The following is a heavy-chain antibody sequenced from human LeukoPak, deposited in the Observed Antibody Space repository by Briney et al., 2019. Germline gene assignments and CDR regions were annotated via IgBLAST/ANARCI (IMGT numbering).Heavy chain of an antibody. CDR1: GDSISSGSYY. V-gene: IGHV4-61*02. CDR2: IYTSGST. D-gene: IGHD3-22*01. Sequence: PSQTLSLTCTVSGDSISSGSYYWSWIQQPAGKGLEWIGLIYTSGSTNYNPSLRSRVTISVDTSKNQFSLKLSSVTAADTAVYYCARGPPPYYYDSSGYGFDIWGQGTMVIVSS. CDR3: ARGPPPYYYDSSGYGFDI. J-gene: IGHJ3*02.